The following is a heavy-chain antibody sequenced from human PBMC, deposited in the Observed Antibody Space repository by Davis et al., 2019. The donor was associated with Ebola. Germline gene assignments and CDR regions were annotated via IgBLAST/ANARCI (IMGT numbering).Heavy chain of an antibody. CDR2: INPSGGST. Sequence: AASVKVSCKASGGTLDNYSIRWVRQAPGQGLEWMGIINPSGGSTSYAQKFQGRVTVTRDTSTTTVYMDLSSLRSEDTALYYCTTPGGQDSGYDVFDIWGQGTMVTVSS. CDR3: TTPGGQDSGYDVFDI. V-gene: IGHV1-46*03. J-gene: IGHJ3*02. D-gene: IGHD5-12*01. CDR1: GGTLDNYS.